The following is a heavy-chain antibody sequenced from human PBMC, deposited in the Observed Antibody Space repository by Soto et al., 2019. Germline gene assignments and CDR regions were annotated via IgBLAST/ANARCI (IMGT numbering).Heavy chain of an antibody. J-gene: IGHJ4*02. CDR1: GGSISNDY. CDR2: IYYSGST. CDR3: ARHRYSYGVYYFDY. V-gene: IGHV4-59*08. D-gene: IGHD5-18*01. Sequence: SETLSLTCIVSGGSISNDYRSWIRQPPGKGLEWIGYIYYSGSTNYNPSLTSRVTMSVDTSKKQFSLKLSSVTAADTAVYYCARHRYSYGVYYFDYWGQGTLVTVSS.